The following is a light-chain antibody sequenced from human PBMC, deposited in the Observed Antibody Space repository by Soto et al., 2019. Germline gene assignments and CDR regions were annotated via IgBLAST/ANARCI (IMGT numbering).Light chain of an antibody. J-gene: IGLJ1*01. CDR3: SSYTTSSTPYV. CDR2: EVS. Sequence: QSVLTNPASVAGSPGHSITISCAGSDSDVGGYNYVSWYQQHPGKAPKLMIYEVSNRPSGVSTRFSGSKSGNTASLTISGLQAEDEADYYCSSYTTSSTPYVFGTGTKVTV. CDR1: DSDVGGYNY. V-gene: IGLV2-14*01.